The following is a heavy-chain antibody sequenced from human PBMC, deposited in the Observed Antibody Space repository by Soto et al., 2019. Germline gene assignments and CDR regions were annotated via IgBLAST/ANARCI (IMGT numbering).Heavy chain of an antibody. CDR3: AKGGAIVAAGTRVYLYNAMDV. Sequence: ASVKVSCKASGYTFTGYYVHWVRQAPGQGLERMGWINPNSGDTYLAQRFQGRVTMNRDTSKGTAYMELRGLTSEDTAEYYCAKGGAIVAAGTRVYLYNAMDVWGQGTPVTVSS. J-gene: IGHJ6*02. D-gene: IGHD1-26*01. CDR2: INPNSGDT. CDR1: GYTFTGYY. V-gene: IGHV1-2*02.